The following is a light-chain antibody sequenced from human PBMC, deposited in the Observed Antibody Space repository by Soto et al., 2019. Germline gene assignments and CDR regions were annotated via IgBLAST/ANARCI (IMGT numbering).Light chain of an antibody. CDR3: QQSYVTPLT. V-gene: IGKV1-39*01. Sequence: DIQMTQSPPSLSASVGDRVTITCRASQTIDTFVNWYQQKPGRAPKLLIFAASTLHSGVPSRFSGSGSGTDFTLTITSLQPEDFATYYCQQSYVTPLTLGGGTKVEIK. J-gene: IGKJ4*01. CDR1: QTIDTF. CDR2: AAS.